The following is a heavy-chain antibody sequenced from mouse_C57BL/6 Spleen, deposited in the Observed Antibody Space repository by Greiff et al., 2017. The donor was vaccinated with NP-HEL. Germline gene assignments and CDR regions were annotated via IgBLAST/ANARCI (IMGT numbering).Heavy chain of an antibody. Sequence: QVQLQQPGAELVKPGASVKLSCKASGYTFTSYWMHWVKQRPGQGLEWIGMIHPNSGSTNYNEKFKSKATLTVDKSSSTAYMQLSSLTSEDSAVYYWARDYGSSYFDYWGKGTTLTVSS. J-gene: IGHJ2*01. V-gene: IGHV1-64*01. CDR1: GYTFTSYW. CDR3: ARDYGSSYFDY. D-gene: IGHD1-1*01. CDR2: IHPNSGST.